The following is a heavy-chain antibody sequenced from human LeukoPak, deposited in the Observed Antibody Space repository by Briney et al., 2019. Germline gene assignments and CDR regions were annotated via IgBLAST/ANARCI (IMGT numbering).Heavy chain of an antibody. CDR2: ISYDGSNK. D-gene: IGHD2-2*01. CDR1: GFTFSSYG. Sequence: PGGSLRLSCAASGFTFSSYGMHWVRQAPGKGLEGVAVISYDGSNKYYADSVKGRFTISRDNSKNTLYLQVNSLRAEDTAVYYCAKDRPPECSSTSCFAEYFQHWGQGTLATVSS. J-gene: IGHJ1*01. V-gene: IGHV3-30*18. CDR3: AKDRPPECSSTSCFAEYFQH.